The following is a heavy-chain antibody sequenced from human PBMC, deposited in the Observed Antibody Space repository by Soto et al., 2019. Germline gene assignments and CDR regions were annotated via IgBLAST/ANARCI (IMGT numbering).Heavy chain of an antibody. V-gene: IGHV5-10-1*01. CDR3: ARSILAAGTN. CDR1: GYSFTSYL. CDR2: IDPSDSYT. Sequence: GESLKISCKGSGYSFTSYLITWVRQMPGKGLEWMGRIDPSDSYTNYSPSFQGHVTISADKSISIAYLQWSNLKASDTAIYYCARSILAAGTNWGQGTLVTVSS. D-gene: IGHD6-13*01. J-gene: IGHJ4*02.